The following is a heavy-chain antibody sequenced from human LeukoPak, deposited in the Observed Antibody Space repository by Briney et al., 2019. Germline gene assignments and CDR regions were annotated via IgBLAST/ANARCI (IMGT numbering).Heavy chain of an antibody. J-gene: IGHJ5*02. D-gene: IGHD3-10*01. CDR3: ARGLGSESYYGS. CDR1: GYTFNNYG. V-gene: IGHV1-18*01. Sequence: ASVKVSCKASGYTFNNYGISWVRQAPGQGLEWMGWISPSAGSATYAQKFQGRVTMTRDTSTSTVYMELSSLRSEDTAVYYCARGLGSESYYGSWGQGTLVTVSS. CDR2: ISPSAGSA.